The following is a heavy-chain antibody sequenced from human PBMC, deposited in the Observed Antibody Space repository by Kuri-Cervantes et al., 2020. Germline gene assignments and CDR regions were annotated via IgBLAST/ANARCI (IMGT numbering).Heavy chain of an antibody. D-gene: IGHD1-26*01. J-gene: IGHJ4*02. CDR2: ISGSGGST. Sequence: GGSLRLSCAASGFTFSSYAMSWVRQAPGKGLEWVSGISGSGGSTQYADSVKGRFTISRDNSKNTLYLQMNSLRDEDTAVYYCAKDLHSGSYYFDYWGQGTLVTVSS. CDR3: AKDLHSGSYYFDY. V-gene: IGHV3-23*01. CDR1: GFTFSSYA.